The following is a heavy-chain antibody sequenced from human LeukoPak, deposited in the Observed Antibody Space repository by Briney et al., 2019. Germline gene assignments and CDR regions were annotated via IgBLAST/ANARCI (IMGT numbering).Heavy chain of an antibody. D-gene: IGHD6-6*01. V-gene: IGHV1-69*13. J-gene: IGHJ5*02. CDR1: GGTFSSYA. CDR2: IIPIFGTA. Sequence: SVNVSCKASGGTFSSYAISWVRQAPGQGLEWMGGIIPIFGTANYAQKFQGRATITADESTSTAYMELSSLRSEDTAVYYCARGPGIAARPDWFDPWGQGTPVTVSS. CDR3: ARGPGIAARPDWFDP.